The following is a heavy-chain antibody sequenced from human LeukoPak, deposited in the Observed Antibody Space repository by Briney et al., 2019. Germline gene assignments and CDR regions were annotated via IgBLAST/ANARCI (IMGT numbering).Heavy chain of an antibody. CDR3: ARARYDSSGFYVYFDF. CDR2: IRSGGSYT. V-gene: IGHV3-11*06. D-gene: IGHD3-22*01. CDR1: GFTYCDYY. J-gene: IGHJ4*02. Sequence: GGPLRLSCAASGFTYCDYYMRWLRQAPGKGLEWVSFIRSGGSYTNYADSVRGRFTISRDYAKNSLYVQMNSLRAEDTAVYYCARARYDSSGFYVYFDFWGQGTLVIVSS.